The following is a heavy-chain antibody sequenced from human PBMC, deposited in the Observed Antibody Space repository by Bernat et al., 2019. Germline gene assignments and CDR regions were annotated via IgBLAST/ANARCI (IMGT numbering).Heavy chain of an antibody. CDR2: IIPILGIA. V-gene: IGHV1-69*02. CDR1: GGTFSSYT. CDR3: ARVIEDIVVVPAAIEAPSYAFDI. Sequence: QVQLVQSGAEVKKPGSSVKVSCKASGGTFSSYTISWVRQAPGQGLEWMGRIIPILGIANYAQKFQGRVTITADKSTSTAYMELSSLRSEDTAVYYCARVIEDIVVVPAAIEAPSYAFDIWGQGTMVTVSS. J-gene: IGHJ3*02. D-gene: IGHD2-2*02.